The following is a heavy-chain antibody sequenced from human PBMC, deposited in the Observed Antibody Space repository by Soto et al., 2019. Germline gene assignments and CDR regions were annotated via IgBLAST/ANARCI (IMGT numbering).Heavy chain of an antibody. J-gene: IGHJ5*02. Sequence: ASVKVSCKASGYTFTSYDINWLRQATGQGLEWMGWMNPNSGNTGYAQKFQDRVTMTRNTSISTAYMELSSLRSEDTAVYYCARGVAGFLEWLASFDPWGQGTLVTVSS. V-gene: IGHV1-8*01. CDR1: GYTFTSYD. CDR3: ARGVAGFLEWLASFDP. CDR2: MNPNSGNT. D-gene: IGHD3-3*01.